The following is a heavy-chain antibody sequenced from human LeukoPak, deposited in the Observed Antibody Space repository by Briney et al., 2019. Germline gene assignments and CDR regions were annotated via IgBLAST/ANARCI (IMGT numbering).Heavy chain of an antibody. V-gene: IGHV3-7*01. CDR3: ARGGLYYDSSGYHYCHD. CDR2: IKQDGSEK. J-gene: IGHJ4*02. D-gene: IGHD3-22*01. CDR1: GFTFSSYS. Sequence: PGGSLRLSCAASGFTFSSYSMNWVRQAPGKGLEWVANIKQDGSEKYYVDSVKGRFTISRDNAKNSLYLQMNSLRADDTAVYYCARGGLYYDSSGYHYCHDWGQGTLVTVSS.